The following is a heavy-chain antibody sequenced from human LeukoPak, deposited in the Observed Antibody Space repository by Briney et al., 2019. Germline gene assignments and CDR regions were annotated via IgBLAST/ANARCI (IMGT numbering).Heavy chain of an antibody. D-gene: IGHD3-10*01. CDR3: ARELWFEEFDFDY. CDR2: INPNSGGT. V-gene: IGHV1-2*02. J-gene: IGHJ4*02. CDR1: GYIFTGYY. Sequence: ASVRVSCKASGYIFTGYYMHWMRQAPGQGLEWMGWINPNSGGTNYAQKFQGRVTMTRDTFISTVYMDLSRLRSDDTAVYYCARELWFEEFDFDYWGQGTLVTVSS.